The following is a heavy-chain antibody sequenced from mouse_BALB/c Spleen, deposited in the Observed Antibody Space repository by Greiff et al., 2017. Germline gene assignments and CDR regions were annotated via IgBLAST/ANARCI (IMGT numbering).Heavy chain of an antibody. CDR2: INPYNDGT. CDR1: GYTFTSYV. D-gene: IGHD2-4*01. J-gene: IGHJ3*01. Sequence: VQLKQSGPELVKPGASVKMSCKASGYTFTSYVMHWVKQKPGQGLEWIGYINPYNDGTKYNEKFKGKATLTSDKSSSTAYMELSSLTSEDSAVYYCALYDYSGGFAYWGQGTLVTVSA. CDR3: ALYDYSGGFAY. V-gene: IGHV1-14*01.